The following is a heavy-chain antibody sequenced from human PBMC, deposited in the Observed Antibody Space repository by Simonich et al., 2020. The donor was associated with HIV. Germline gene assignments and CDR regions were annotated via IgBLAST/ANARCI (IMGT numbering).Heavy chain of an antibody. D-gene: IGHD4-17*01. V-gene: IGHV4-38-2*02. CDR2: IFHSGST. CDR1: GYSISSGYY. CDR3: AREPTVAGWYFDL. J-gene: IGHJ2*01. Sequence: QVQLQESGPGLVKPSETLSLTCAVSGYSISSGYYWGWIRQPPGKGLEWIGSIFHSGSTYYNPSLKSRVTISIDTSENPFSVNLTSVTAADTAVYYCAREPTVAGWYFDLWGRGTLVTVSS.